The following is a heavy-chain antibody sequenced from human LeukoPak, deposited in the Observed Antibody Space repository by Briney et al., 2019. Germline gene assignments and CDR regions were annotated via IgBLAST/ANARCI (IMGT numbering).Heavy chain of an antibody. CDR3: ARVREAAAFDI. CDR1: GFTFSSYS. J-gene: IGHJ3*02. V-gene: IGHV3-21*01. D-gene: IGHD6-13*01. CDR2: ISSSSSYI. Sequence: GGSLRLSCAASGFTFSSYSMNWVRQAPGKGLEWVSAISSSSSYIYYADSVKGRFTISSDNAKNSLYLQMNSLRAEDTAVYYCARVREAAAFDIWGQGTMVTVSS.